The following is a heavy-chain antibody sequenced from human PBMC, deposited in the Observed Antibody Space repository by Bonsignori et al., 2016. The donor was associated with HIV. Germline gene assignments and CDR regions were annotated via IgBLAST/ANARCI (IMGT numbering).Heavy chain of an antibody. CDR1: GFSFNNYA. CDR2: ISGRRWCF. V-gene: IGHV3-23*01. Sequence: EVQVLESGGGLVQPGGSLRLSCAVSGFSFNNYAMNWVRRAPGKGLEWVSSISGRRWCFIRRRLCEGPVHHLQRQFQEYSYLEMTNLRAEDTAIYYCAKGSRAAAGMVGWFDAWG. J-gene: IGHJ5*01. CDR3: AKGSRAAAGMVGWFDA. D-gene: IGHD6-13*01.